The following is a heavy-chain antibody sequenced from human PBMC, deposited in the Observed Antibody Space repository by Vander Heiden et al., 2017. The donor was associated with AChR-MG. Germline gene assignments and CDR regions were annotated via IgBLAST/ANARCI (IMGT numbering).Heavy chain of an antibody. Sequence: EVPLFEPGGGLVQPGGSLRLPCAASGFPFTHQAMHWVRQAAGKGLAWVPGISVICDSTYFPASVKGRFTISRDNSKNTLYLQMNSMRAEDTAVYYCAKADSTTRAKFGTKIPYGDYADYWGQGALVTVSS. CDR3: AKADSTTRAKFGTKIPYGDYADY. CDR2: ISVICDST. J-gene: IGHJ4*02. CDR1: GFPFTHQA. V-gene: IGHV3-23*01. D-gene: IGHD4-17*01.